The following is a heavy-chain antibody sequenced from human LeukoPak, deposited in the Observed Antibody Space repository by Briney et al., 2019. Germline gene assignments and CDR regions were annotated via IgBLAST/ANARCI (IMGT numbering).Heavy chain of an antibody. V-gene: IGHV1-8*01. D-gene: IGHD2-8*01. CDR3: ARSMDPPASYYFDY. CDR2: MNPNSGNT. Sequence: GASVKVSCKASGYTFTSYDINWVRQATGQGLEWMGWMNPNSGNTGYAQKFQGRVTMTRNTSISTAYMELSSLRSDDTAVYYCARSMDPPASYYFDYWGQGTLVTVSS. J-gene: IGHJ4*02. CDR1: GYTFTSYD.